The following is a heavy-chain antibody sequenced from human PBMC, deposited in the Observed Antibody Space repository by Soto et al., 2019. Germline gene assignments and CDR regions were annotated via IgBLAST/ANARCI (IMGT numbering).Heavy chain of an antibody. CDR1: GFTFSSYG. CDR2: IWYDGSNK. V-gene: IGHV3-33*01. CDR3: AGEVARASYNYYGMDV. J-gene: IGHJ6*02. D-gene: IGHD1-20*01. Sequence: QVQLVESGGGVVQPGRSLRLSCAASGFTFSSYGMHWVRQAPGKGLEWVAVIWYDGSNKYYADSVKGRFTISRDNSKNTRDLQMNSLRAEDTAVYYCAGEVARASYNYYGMDVWGQGTTVSVSS.